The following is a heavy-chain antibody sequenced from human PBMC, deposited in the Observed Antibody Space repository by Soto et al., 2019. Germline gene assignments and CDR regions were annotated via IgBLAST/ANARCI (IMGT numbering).Heavy chain of an antibody. D-gene: IGHD6-13*01. CDR2: IYYSGST. J-gene: IGHJ4*02. CDR3: ARVQGSVSSSWYFDY. Sequence: LSLTCTVSGGSISSYYWSWIRQPPGKGLEWIGYIYYSGSTNYNPSLKSRVTISVDTSKDQFSLKLSSVTAADTAVYYCARVQGSVSSSWYFDYWGQGTLVTVSS. V-gene: IGHV4-59*01. CDR1: GGSISSYY.